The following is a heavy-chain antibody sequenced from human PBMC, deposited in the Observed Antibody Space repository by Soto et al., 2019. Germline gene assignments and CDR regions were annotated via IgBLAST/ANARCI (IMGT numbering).Heavy chain of an antibody. D-gene: IGHD5-12*01. V-gene: IGHV2-5*01. CDR1: GFSLSTHEVG. CDR2: IYWNDDA. J-gene: IGHJ4*02. CDR3: VHDGKLGYTGYDRFDY. Sequence: SGPTLVNPTQTLTLTCSFSGFSLSTHEVGVVWIRQPPGKALEWLALIYWNDDARYSPSLKNRLTITKDTSKNQVVLTMTNVDPVDTATYYCVHDGKLGYTGYDRFDYWGQGILVTVSS.